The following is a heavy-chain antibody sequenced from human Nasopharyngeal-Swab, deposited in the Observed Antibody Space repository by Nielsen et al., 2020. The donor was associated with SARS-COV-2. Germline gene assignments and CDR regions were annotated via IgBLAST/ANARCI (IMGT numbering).Heavy chain of an antibody. CDR3: ARRDYDFWSGFNGYYCGMDV. CDR1: GGSISSSSYY. J-gene: IGHJ6*02. V-gene: IGHV4-39*01. Sequence: SETLSLTCTVSGGSISSSSYYWGWIRQPPGKGLEWIGSIYYSGSTYYNPSLKSRVTISVDTSKNQFSLKLSSVTAADTAVYYCARRDYDFWSGFNGYYCGMDVWGQGTTVTVSS. CDR2: IYYSGST. D-gene: IGHD3-3*01.